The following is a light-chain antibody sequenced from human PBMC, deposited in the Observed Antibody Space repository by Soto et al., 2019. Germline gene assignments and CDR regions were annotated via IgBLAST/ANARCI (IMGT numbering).Light chain of an antibody. V-gene: IGKV3-20*01. J-gene: IGKJ2*01. CDR2: GTS. CDR1: RGVGTSY. Sequence: ENVLPQSPGTLSLSPGETASLSCRASRGVGTSYLAWYQQKPGQAPRLLLYGTSNRATRIPDRFSGSGSGTDVTLTISGLEPEDFAVYFCQQYGRSPLFGQGTKLEIK. CDR3: QQYGRSPL.